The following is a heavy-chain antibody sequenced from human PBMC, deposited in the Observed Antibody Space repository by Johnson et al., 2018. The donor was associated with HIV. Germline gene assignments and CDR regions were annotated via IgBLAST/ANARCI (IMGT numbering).Heavy chain of an antibody. D-gene: IGHD5-18*01. CDR1: GFTFSTYA. CDR3: TTYTTMVTMYVEIKGCAFDI. Sequence: VQLVDSGGGVVQPGRSLRLSCAASGFTFSTYAMHWVLQAPGKGLEWICDIKSKTDGGPTDYAARVKGRCTISRNDSKTTLYLQMNSLKTEDTAVYYCTTYTTMVTMYVEIKGCAFDIWGQGTMVTVSS. J-gene: IGHJ3*02. V-gene: IGHV3-15*01. CDR2: IKSKTDGGPT.